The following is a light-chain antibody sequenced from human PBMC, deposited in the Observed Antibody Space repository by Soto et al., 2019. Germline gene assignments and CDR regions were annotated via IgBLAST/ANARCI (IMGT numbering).Light chain of an antibody. CDR2: GNS. CDR1: SSNIGAGYD. CDR3: QSYDSSLSGSV. V-gene: IGLV1-40*01. J-gene: IGLJ2*01. Sequence: QLVLTQPPSVSGAPGQRVTISCTGSSSNIGAGYDVHWYQQLPGTAPKLLIYGNSNRPSGVPDRFSCSKSGTSASLAITGLQAEDEADYYCQSYDSSLSGSVFGGGTQLTVL.